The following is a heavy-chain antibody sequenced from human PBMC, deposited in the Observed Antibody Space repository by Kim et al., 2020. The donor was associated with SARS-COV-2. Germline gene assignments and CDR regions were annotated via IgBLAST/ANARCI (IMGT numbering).Heavy chain of an antibody. CDR3: AKGSGAVAGRMV. V-gene: IGHV3-23*01. CDR1: GFTFSTYP. D-gene: IGHD6-19*01. J-gene: IGHJ4*02. CDR2: LTVSGATT. Sequence: GGSLRLSCVASGFTFSTYPMIWVRQAPGKGLDWVSGLTVSGATTYYADSVRGRFTISRDNSKNTLYLQMNSLRVEDTAVYYCAKGSGAVAGRMVWGQGTLVTVSS.